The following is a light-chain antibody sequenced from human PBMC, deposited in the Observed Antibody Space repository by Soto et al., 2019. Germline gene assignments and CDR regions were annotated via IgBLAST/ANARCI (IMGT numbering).Light chain of an antibody. V-gene: IGKV1-6*01. J-gene: IGKJ1*01. CDR3: LQDFGYPRT. CDR1: QGIRTD. Sequence: AVQLTQSPSSLSASVGDRVTITCRASQGIRTDLGWYQQSPGKAPKVLIVGASTLQSGVPSRFSGSGSGTDFTLTSSSLQPEDSATYCCLQDFGYPRTCGQGTKVEIK. CDR2: GAS.